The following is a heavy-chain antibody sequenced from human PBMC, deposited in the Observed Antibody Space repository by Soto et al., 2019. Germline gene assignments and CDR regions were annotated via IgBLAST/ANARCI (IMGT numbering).Heavy chain of an antibody. V-gene: IGHV4-31*03. CDR3: ARARWPANSKFDS. CDR2: IYYSGDT. Sequence: SETLSLTCTVSCASITSCGYYWSWVRQHPGKGPEWIGYIYYSGDTYYNPSLKSRVTISVDTSKNQFSLNLTAVTAADTAVYYCARARWPANSKFDSWGPGTLVTVSS. CDR1: CASITSCGYY. D-gene: IGHD1-7*01. J-gene: IGHJ4*02.